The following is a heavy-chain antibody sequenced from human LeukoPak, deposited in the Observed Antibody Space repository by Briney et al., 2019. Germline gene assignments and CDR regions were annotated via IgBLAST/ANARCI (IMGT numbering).Heavy chain of an antibody. D-gene: IGHD3-3*01. J-gene: IGHJ6*02. V-gene: IGHV1-46*01. Sequence: ASVKVSCKASGYTFPSYFMHWVRQPPGQGLEWMGIINPNGGSTSNAQKFQGRVTMTRDTSTSTVYMELSSLRSGDTAVYYCARDCVVLRFLEWFPLTDGMDVWGQGTTVTVSS. CDR1: GYTFPSYF. CDR2: INPNGGST. CDR3: ARDCVVLRFLEWFPLTDGMDV.